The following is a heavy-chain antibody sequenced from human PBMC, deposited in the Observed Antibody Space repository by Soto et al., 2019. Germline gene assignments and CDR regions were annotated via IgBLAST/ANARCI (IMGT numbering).Heavy chain of an antibody. CDR3: AKDVRYYYGSGNVEIFLYYGMDV. J-gene: IGHJ6*02. Sequence: GGSLRLSCAASGFTFSSYGMHWVRQAPGKGLEWVAVISYDGSNKYYADSVKGRFTISRDNSKNTLYLQMNSLRAEDTAVYYCAKDVRYYYGSGNVEIFLYYGMDVWGQGTTVTVSS. D-gene: IGHD3-10*01. CDR1: GFTFSSYG. CDR2: ISYDGSNK. V-gene: IGHV3-30*18.